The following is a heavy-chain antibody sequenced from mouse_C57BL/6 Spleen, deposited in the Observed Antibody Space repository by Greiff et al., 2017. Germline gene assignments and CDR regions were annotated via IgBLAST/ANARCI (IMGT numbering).Heavy chain of an antibody. CDR2: IYPRDGST. CDR3: ARPPSYYSNYWFAY. J-gene: IGHJ3*01. CDR1: GYTFTDHT. V-gene: IGHV1-78*01. Sequence: VQLPQSDAELVKPGASVKISCKVSGYTFTDHTIHWMKQRPEQGLEWIGYIYPRDGSTKYTEKFKGKSTLTADKSSSTAYMQLNRLTSEDSAVYFCARPPSYYSNYWFAYWGQGTLVTVSA. D-gene: IGHD2-5*01.